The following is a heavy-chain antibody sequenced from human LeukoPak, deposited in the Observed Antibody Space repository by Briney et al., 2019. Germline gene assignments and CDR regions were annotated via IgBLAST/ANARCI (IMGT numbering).Heavy chain of an antibody. CDR1: GGSFSGYY. J-gene: IGHJ4*02. CDR3: ARGGDIFDY. CDR2: INHSGST. V-gene: IGHV4-34*01. D-gene: IGHD3-10*01. Sequence: PSETLSLTCAVYGGSFSGYYWSWIRQPPGKGLEWIGEINHSGSTNYNPSLKSRVTISVDTSKNQFSLKLISVTAADTAVYFCARGGDIFDYWGQGTLVTVSS.